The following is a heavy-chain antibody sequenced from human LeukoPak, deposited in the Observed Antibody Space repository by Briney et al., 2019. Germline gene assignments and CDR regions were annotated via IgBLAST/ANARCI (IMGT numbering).Heavy chain of an antibody. J-gene: IGHJ3*02. CDR1: GFSVSSYY. CDR2: VYSDGST. CDR3: ARDYFGDRAVDI. D-gene: IGHD3-16*01. V-gene: IGHV3-66*01. Sequence: QTGGSLRLSCSVSGFSVSSYYMSWVRQAPGKGLEWVSLVYSDGSTYYADSVKGRFTISRDMSKNTLNLQMDSLRAEDTAVYHCARDYFGDRAVDIWGQGTMVTVSS.